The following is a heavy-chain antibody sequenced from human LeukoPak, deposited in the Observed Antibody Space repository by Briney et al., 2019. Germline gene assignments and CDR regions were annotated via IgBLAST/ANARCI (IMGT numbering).Heavy chain of an antibody. V-gene: IGHV4-39*01. CDR3: ARPQGKATIPHWFDP. J-gene: IGHJ5*02. Sequence: PSETLSLTCSVSGGSTQSTIYYWGWIHQAPGKGLEWIGSIYYTGRTYYNSSLKSRITISVDTSKRQASLRLTSVTAADTAVYYCARPQGKATIPHWFDPWGQGIQVTVSS. CDR2: IYYTGRT. D-gene: IGHD5-24*01. CDR1: GGSTQSTIYY.